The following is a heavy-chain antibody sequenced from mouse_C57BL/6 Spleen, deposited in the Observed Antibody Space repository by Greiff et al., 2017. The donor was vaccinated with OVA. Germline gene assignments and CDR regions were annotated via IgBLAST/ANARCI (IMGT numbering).Heavy chain of an antibody. CDR3: ARWNYYGNYFDY. V-gene: IGHV1-42*01. D-gene: IGHD2-1*01. J-gene: IGHJ2*01. CDR2: INPSTGGT. Sequence: VQLQQSGPELVKPGASVKISCKASDYSFTGYYMNWVKQSPEKSLEWIGEINPSTGGTTYNQKFKAKATLTVDKSSSTAYMQLKSLTSEDSAVYYCARWNYYGNYFDYWGQGTTLTVSS. CDR1: DYSFTGYY.